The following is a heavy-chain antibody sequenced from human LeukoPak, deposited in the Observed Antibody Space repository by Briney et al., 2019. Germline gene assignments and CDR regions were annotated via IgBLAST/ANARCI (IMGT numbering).Heavy chain of an antibody. Sequence: PAGEPLRLSCAASGFTFSNYAMSWVRQGPGKGLVWVAGITSGYSTWYAESVKGRFTISRDNSKNMVYLQMTSLRAEDTAMYYCAKDYPDIGVTSSIFFDYWGQGTLVTVSS. J-gene: IGHJ4*02. CDR3: AKDYPDIGVTSSIFFDY. CDR1: GFTFSNYA. V-gene: IGHV3-23*01. D-gene: IGHD5-12*01. CDR2: ITSGYST.